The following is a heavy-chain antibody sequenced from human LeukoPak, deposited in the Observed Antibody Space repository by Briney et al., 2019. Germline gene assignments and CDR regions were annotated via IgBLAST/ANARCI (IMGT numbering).Heavy chain of an antibody. CDR1: GFTFSNYG. D-gene: IGHD6-25*01. CDR3: AKRSARPKLFDC. Sequence: GGSLRLSCAGSGFTFSNYGMSWVRQAPGKGLEWVSAIDGGGVNTLYADSVKGRFTISRDNSKNTVYLQMNSLSAEDTAIYYCAKRSARPKLFDCWGQGTLVTVSS. CDR2: IDGGGVNT. J-gene: IGHJ4*02. V-gene: IGHV3-23*01.